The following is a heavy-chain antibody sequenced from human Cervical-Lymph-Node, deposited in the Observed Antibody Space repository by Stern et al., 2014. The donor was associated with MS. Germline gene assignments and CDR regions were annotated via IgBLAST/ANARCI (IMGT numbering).Heavy chain of an antibody. J-gene: IGHJ4*02. CDR3: ARATYYYDSSGYPY. D-gene: IGHD3-22*01. Sequence: VQLVESGGGVVQPGRSLRLSCAASGFTFSSYGMHWVRQAPGKGLEWVAVIWYDGSNKYYADSVKGRFPISRDNSKNTLYLQMNSLRAEDTAVYYCARATYYYDSSGYPYWGQGTLVTVSS. CDR1: GFTFSSYG. V-gene: IGHV3-33*01. CDR2: IWYDGSNK.